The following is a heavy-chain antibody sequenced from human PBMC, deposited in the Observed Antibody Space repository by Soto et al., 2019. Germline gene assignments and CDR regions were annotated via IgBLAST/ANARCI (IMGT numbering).Heavy chain of an antibody. J-gene: IGHJ4*02. CDR1: GFIFRSYA. V-gene: IGHV3-64D*08. Sequence: PGGSLRLSCSASGFIFRSYAMHWVRQALGTGLEYLSSISSNGDMTYYADSVKGRFTISRDNSKNIVYLQMSSLRVEDAAVYYCVKDTNYYDSSGYDRTFDYWGQGALVTVSS. CDR2: ISSNGDMT. CDR3: VKDTNYYDSSGYDRTFDY. D-gene: IGHD3-22*01.